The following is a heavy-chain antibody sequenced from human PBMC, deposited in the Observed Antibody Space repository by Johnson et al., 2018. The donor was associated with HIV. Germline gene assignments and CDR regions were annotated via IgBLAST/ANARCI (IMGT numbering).Heavy chain of an antibody. CDR1: GFTFSSYA. J-gene: IGHJ3*02. CDR3: ARGMTTVTNHDAFDI. Sequence: VQLVESGGRVVRPGESLRLSCAASGFTFSSYAMHWVRQAPGKGLEWVSAISGSGGSTYYADSVKGRFTISRDNAKNSLYLQMSSLRAEDTAVYYCARGMTTVTNHDAFDIWGQGTMVTVSS. V-gene: IGHV3-23*04. D-gene: IGHD4-17*01. CDR2: ISGSGGST.